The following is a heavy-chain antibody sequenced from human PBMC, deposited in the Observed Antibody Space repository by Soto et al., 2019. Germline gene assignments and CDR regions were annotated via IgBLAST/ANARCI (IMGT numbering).Heavy chain of an antibody. V-gene: IGHV1-69*06. CDR2: IIPIFGTA. Sequence: ASVKVSCKASGGTFSSYAISWVRQAPGQGLEWMGGIIPIFGTANYAQKFQGRVTITADKSTSTAYMELSSLRSEDTAVYYCARHSYGYDYYGMDVWGQGNTVTVSS. CDR3: ARHSYGYDYYGMDV. CDR1: GGTFSSYA. D-gene: IGHD5-18*01. J-gene: IGHJ6*02.